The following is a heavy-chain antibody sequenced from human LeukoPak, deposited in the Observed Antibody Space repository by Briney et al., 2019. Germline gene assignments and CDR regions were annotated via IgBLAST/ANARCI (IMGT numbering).Heavy chain of an antibody. Sequence: GGSLRLSCAASGFAFNTYAMHWVRQAPGQGLEWVALIWHDGSHKFYSNSVRGQFTISRDNSKNTVSLQMNNLRAEDTAVYYCAREIFGSRSYPVFWGQGTLVTVSS. D-gene: IGHD3-10*01. J-gene: IGHJ4*02. CDR2: IWHDGSHK. CDR1: GFAFNTYA. V-gene: IGHV3-33*01. CDR3: AREIFGSRSYPVF.